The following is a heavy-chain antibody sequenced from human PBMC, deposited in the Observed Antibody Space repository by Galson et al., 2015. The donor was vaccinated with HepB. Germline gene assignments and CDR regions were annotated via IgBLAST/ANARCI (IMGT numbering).Heavy chain of an antibody. CDR3: ARMGTGIVVVTAIHNNWFDP. D-gene: IGHD2-21*02. Sequence: SVKVSCKASGYTFTSYYMHWVRQAPGQGLEWMGIINPSGGSTSYAQKFQGRVTMTRDTSTSTVYMELSSLRSEDTAVYYCARMGTGIVVVTAIHNNWFDPWGQGTLVTVSS. CDR2: INPSGGST. CDR1: GYTFTSYY. J-gene: IGHJ5*02. V-gene: IGHV1-46*01.